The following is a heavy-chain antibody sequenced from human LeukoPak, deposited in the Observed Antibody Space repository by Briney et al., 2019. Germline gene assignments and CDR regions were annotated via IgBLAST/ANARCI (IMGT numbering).Heavy chain of an antibody. CDR1: GFTFSSYA. CDR2: ISYDGSNK. J-gene: IGHJ4*02. V-gene: IGHV3-30-3*01. D-gene: IGHD4-17*01. CDR3: ARGKLRCPED. Sequence: PGRSLRLSCAASGFTFSSYAMHWVRQAPGKGLEWVAVISYDGSNKYYADSVKGRFTISRDNSKNTLYLQMNSLRAEDTAVYYCARGKLRCPEDWGQGTLVTVSS.